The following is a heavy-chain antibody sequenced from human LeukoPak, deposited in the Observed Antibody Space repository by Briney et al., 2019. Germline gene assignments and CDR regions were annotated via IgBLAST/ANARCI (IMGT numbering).Heavy chain of an antibody. D-gene: IGHD6-6*01. CDR2: IYYSGST. Sequence: PSETLSLTCTVSGGSISSYYWSWIRQPPGKGLEWIGYIYYSGSTNYNPSLKSRVTISVDTSKNQFSLKLSSVTAADAAVCYCAREYSSSYFDYWGQGTLVTVSS. CDR1: GGSISSYY. J-gene: IGHJ4*02. V-gene: IGHV4-59*01. CDR3: AREYSSSYFDY.